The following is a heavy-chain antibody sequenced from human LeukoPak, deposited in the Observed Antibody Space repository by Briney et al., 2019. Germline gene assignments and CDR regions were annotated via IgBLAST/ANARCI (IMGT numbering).Heavy chain of an antibody. CDR2: INHSGST. CDR3: ARGRLGYSSGWYDFGVNNWFDP. Sequence: SETLSLTCAVYGGSFSGYYWSWIRQPPGKGLEWIGEINHSGSTNYNPSLKGRVTISVDTSKNQFSLKLSSVTAADTAVYYCARGRLGYSSGWYDFGVNNWFDPWGQGTLVTVSS. J-gene: IGHJ5*02. D-gene: IGHD6-19*01. CDR1: GGSFSGYY. V-gene: IGHV4-34*01.